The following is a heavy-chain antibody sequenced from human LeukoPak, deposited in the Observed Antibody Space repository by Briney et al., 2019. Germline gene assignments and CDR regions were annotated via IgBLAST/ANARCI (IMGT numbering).Heavy chain of an antibody. D-gene: IGHD3-22*01. CDR1: GGSISSYY. CDR2: IYYSGST. Sequence: SETLSLTCTVSGGSISSYYWSWIRQPPGKGLEWIGYIYYSGSTNYNPSLKSRATISVDTSKNQFSLKLSSVTAADTAVYYCARHYYDSSGYYSFYYGMDVWGQGTTVTVSS. CDR3: ARHYYDSSGYYSFYYGMDV. V-gene: IGHV4-59*08. J-gene: IGHJ6*02.